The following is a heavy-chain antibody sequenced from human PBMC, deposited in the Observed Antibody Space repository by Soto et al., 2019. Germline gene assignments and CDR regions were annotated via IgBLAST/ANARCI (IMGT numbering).Heavy chain of an antibody. D-gene: IGHD2-21*01. Sequence: EVQLVESGGGLVQPGGSLKLSCAASGFTFSGSAMHWVRQASGKGLEWVGRIRSKANSYATAYAASGKGRFTISIDDSKNTAYITLNSLKTKETAVYSCTSLAAYCGGDGRTMIIDYWGQGTLVTVSS. CDR2: IRSKANSYAT. CDR3: TSLAAYCGGDGRTMIIDY. J-gene: IGHJ4*02. CDR1: GFTFSGSA. V-gene: IGHV3-73*01.